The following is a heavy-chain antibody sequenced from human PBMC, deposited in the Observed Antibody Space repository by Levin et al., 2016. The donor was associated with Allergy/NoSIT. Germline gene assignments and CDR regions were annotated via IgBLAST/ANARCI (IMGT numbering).Heavy chain of an antibody. V-gene: IGHV3-13*04. J-gene: IGHJ6*02. CDR2: IGTAGDT. D-gene: IGHD6-13*01. Sequence: LSLTCAASGFTFSSYDMHWVRQATGKGLEWVSAIGTAGDTYYPGSVKGRFTISRENAKNSLYLQMNSLRAGDTAVYYCARVLSAGPRGYYYYGMDVWGQGTTVTVSS. CDR1: GFTFSSYD. CDR3: ARVLSAGPRGYYYYGMDV.